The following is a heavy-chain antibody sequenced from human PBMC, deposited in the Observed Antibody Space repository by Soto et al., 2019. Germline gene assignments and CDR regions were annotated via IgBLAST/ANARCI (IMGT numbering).Heavy chain of an antibody. CDR3: ARVERGTATTVVDAFDI. CDR1: GGSVSSGGYY. V-gene: IGHV4-34*01. Sequence: QVQLQQWGAGLLKPSETLSLTCAVYGGSVSSGGYYWSWIRQPPGKGLEWIGEMSHSGGSHFNPSLKSRVTISVDTSKNQFSLKMSSVTAADTALYYCARVERGTATTVVDAFDIWGPGTMVTVSS. J-gene: IGHJ3*02. CDR2: MSHSGGS. D-gene: IGHD1-1*01.